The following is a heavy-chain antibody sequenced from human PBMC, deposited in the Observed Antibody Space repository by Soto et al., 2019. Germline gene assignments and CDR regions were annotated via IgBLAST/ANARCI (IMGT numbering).Heavy chain of an antibody. CDR2: INYSGST. V-gene: IGHV4-59*08. Sequence: QVQLQESGPGLVKPSETLSLTCTVSDGSISYYYWSWIRQPPGKGLEWIGYINYSGSTNYNPSLKSRVSISIATSKNHFSLKLSSVSAADTAVYYCARQDDILTGVDYWGQGTLVTVSS. J-gene: IGHJ4*02. D-gene: IGHD3-9*01. CDR1: DGSISYYY. CDR3: ARQDDILTGVDY.